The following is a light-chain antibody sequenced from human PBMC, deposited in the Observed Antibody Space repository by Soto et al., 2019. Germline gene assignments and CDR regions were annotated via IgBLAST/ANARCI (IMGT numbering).Light chain of an antibody. J-gene: IGKJ2*01. CDR3: QQYNNWPYT. CDR2: GAS. CDR1: QSVSRN. V-gene: IGKV3-15*01. Sequence: EIVMMQSPAILSVSPGERVTLSCRASQSVSRNFAWYRQKPGQAPTLLIYGASTRATGIPARFSGSGSGTEVTLTISSLQSEDFAVYYCQQYNNWPYTFGQGTKLEIK.